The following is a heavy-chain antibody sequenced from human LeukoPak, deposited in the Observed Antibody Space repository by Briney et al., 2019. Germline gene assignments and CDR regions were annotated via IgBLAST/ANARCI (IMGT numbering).Heavy chain of an antibody. CDR1: GLTLRRYA. V-gene: IGHV3-23*01. CDR3: AKRSYEDAFGI. J-gene: IGHJ3*02. Sequence: GRSLRLSCAASGLTLRRYAMSWVRQAPGKGLEWVSAIRGRGGRTDYADSVKGRFTISRDNYKHTLYLQMNSLRAEDTAVYDCAKRSYEDAFGIWGQGTMVTVSS. CDR2: IRGRGGRT. D-gene: IGHD2-8*01.